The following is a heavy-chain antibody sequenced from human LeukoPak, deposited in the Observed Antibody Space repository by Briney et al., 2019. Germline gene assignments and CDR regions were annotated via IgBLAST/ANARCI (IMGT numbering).Heavy chain of an antibody. CDR1: GYTFTGYY. CDR3: ARGMAAARFDS. CDR2: INPNSGGT. D-gene: IGHD6-13*01. Sequence: ASVKVSCKASGYTFTGYYMHWVRQAPGQGLEWMGWINPNSGGTNYAQQFQGRVTMTRDTSISTAYMQLSRLRSEDTAAYYCARGMAAARFDSWGQGTLVTVSS. J-gene: IGHJ5*01. V-gene: IGHV1-2*02.